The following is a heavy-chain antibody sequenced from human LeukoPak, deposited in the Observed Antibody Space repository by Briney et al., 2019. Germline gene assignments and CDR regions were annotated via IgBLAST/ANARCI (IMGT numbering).Heavy chain of an antibody. V-gene: IGHV1-2*02. CDR1: GYTFSGYY. CDR3: ARVPRSSRVAVAGTQFDY. CDR2: INPNSGGT. J-gene: IGHJ4*02. D-gene: IGHD6-19*01. Sequence: ASVKVSCKTSGYTFSGYYIHWVRQAPGQGLEWMGWINPNSGGTNYAQKFQGRVTMTRDTSISTAYMELSRLRSDDTAVYYCARVPRSSRVAVAGTQFDYWGQGTLVTVSS.